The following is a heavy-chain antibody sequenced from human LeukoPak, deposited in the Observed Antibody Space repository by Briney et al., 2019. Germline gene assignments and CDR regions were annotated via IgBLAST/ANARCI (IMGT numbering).Heavy chain of an antibody. CDR2: INGYNGNT. D-gene: IGHD3-10*01. CDR3: ARVILPDGRPMGY. CDR1: GYTFTSYG. Sequence: ASVKVSCKSSGYTFTSYGITWVRQAPGQGLEWMGWINGYNGNTNYAQKLQGRVTMTTDASTSTAYMELRSLRSDDTAVYYCARVILPDGRPMGYWGQGTLVTVSS. V-gene: IGHV1-18*01. J-gene: IGHJ4*02.